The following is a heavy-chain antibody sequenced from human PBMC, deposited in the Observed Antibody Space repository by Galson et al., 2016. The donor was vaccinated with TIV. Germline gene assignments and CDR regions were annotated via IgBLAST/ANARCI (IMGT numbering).Heavy chain of an antibody. CDR2: IYYSGRT. Sequence: LSLTCTVSGGSMSSYYWSWIRQPPGKGLEWIGYIYYSGRTTYNPSLKSRVTISVDTSKNQFSLKLTSVTAADTAVYYCARDHPLSTVFIAYPGKPYHGLDVWGQGTAVTVSS. V-gene: IGHV4-59*01. CDR1: GGSMSSYY. CDR3: ARDHPLSTVFIAYPGKPYHGLDV. D-gene: IGHD2/OR15-2a*01. J-gene: IGHJ6*02.